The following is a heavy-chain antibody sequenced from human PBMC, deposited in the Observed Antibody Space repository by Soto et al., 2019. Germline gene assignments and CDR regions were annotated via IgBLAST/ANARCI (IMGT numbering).Heavy chain of an antibody. CDR3: AKETRLRFLDLYNWFDP. J-gene: IGHJ5*02. D-gene: IGHD3-3*01. Sequence: PGGSLRLSCAASGFTFSSYAMSWVRQAPGKGLEWVSAISGSGGSTYYADSVKGRFTISRDNSKNTLYLQMNSLTAEDTAVYYCAKETRLRFLDLYNWFDPWGQGTLVTVSS. CDR2: ISGSGGST. CDR1: GFTFSSYA. V-gene: IGHV3-23*01.